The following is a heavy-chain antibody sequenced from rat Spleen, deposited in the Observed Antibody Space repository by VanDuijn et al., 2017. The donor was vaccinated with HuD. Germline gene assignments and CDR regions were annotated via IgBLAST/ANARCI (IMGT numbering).Heavy chain of an antibody. J-gene: IGHJ1*01. CDR3: AREGTTGMDWYFDF. CDR2: IWSGGNT. V-gene: IGHV2S1*01. CDR1: GFSLTNYH. Sequence: QVQLKESGPGLVQPSQTLSLTCTVSGFSLTNYHVSWVRQPPGKSLVWMGTIWSGGNTYYDSAVQSRLSISRDTSKSRVFLKMNSLQTEDIATYYCAREGTTGMDWYFDFWGPGTMVTVSS. D-gene: IGHD1-7*01.